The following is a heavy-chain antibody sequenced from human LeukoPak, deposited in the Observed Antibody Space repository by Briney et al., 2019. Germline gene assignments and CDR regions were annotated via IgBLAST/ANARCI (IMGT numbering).Heavy chain of an antibody. CDR3: ARADSGNYLFDY. CDR1: GFTFSSYA. V-gene: IGHV3-30-3*01. J-gene: IGHJ4*02. D-gene: IGHD1-26*01. Sequence: GGSLRLSCAASGFTFSSYAMHWVRQAPGKGLEWVAVISYDGSNKYYADSVKGRFTISRDNSKDTLYLQMNSLRAEDTAVYYCARADSGNYLFDYWGQGTLVTVSS. CDR2: ISYDGSNK.